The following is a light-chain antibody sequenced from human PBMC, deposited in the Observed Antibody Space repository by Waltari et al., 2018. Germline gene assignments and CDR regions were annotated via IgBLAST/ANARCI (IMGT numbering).Light chain of an antibody. V-gene: IGKV1-5*03. CDR3: QQYNSYWT. J-gene: IGKJ1*01. Sequence: DTQMTQSPPTLSASVGDTVTITCRASLSIGPWLAWYQQKPGKAPKLLIYRASILQGGVPSRFSGSGSVTDFTLTISGLQPDDFATYYCQQYNSYWTFGQGTKVE. CDR2: RAS. CDR1: LSIGPW.